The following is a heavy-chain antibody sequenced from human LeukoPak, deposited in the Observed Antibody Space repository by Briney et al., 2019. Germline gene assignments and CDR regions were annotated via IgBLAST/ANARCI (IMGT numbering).Heavy chain of an antibody. CDR3: AKGRFLEWSPNWFDP. Sequence: GGSLRLSCAASGFTFDDYAMHWVRQAPGKGLEWVSGISWNSGSIGYADSVKGRFTISRDNAKNSLYLQMNSLRAEDTALYYCAKGRFLEWSPNWFDPWGQGTLVTVSS. V-gene: IGHV3-9*01. CDR1: GFTFDDYA. J-gene: IGHJ5*02. D-gene: IGHD3-3*01. CDR2: ISWNSGSI.